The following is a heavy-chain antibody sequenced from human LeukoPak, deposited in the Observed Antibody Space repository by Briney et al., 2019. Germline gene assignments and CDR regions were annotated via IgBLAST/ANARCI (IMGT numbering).Heavy chain of an antibody. CDR2: IYYSGTT. V-gene: IGHV4-59*01. Sequence: PSETLSLTCTVSGGSISSYYWTWIRQPPGKGLEWIGYIYYSGTTNYNPSLKSRVTISVDTSKNQFSLKLTSVTAADTAVYYCARGVNSGYFDYCGQGTLVTVSS. D-gene: IGHD1-26*01. CDR1: GGSISSYY. CDR3: ARGVNSGYFDY. J-gene: IGHJ4*02.